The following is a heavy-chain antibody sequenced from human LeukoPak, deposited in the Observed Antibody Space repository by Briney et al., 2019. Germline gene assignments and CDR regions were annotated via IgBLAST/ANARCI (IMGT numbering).Heavy chain of an antibody. Sequence: PSENLSLTCAVYGGSFSGYYWSWIRQPPGKGLEWIGEINHSGSTNYNPSLKSRVTISVDTSKNQFSLKLSSVTAADTAVYYCARRPSQYCSGGSCYGLNWFDPWGQGTLVTVSS. V-gene: IGHV4-34*01. CDR2: INHSGST. CDR1: GGSFSGYY. J-gene: IGHJ5*02. CDR3: ARRPSQYCSGGSCYGLNWFDP. D-gene: IGHD2-15*01.